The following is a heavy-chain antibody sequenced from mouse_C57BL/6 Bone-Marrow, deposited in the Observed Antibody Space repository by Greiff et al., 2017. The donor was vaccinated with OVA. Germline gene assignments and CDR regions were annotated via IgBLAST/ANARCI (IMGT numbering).Heavy chain of an antibody. J-gene: IGHJ3*01. CDR1: GFTFSDFY. D-gene: IGHD6-1*01. Sequence: EVKLLESGGGLVQSGRSLRLSCATSGFTFSDFYMEWVRQAPGKGLEWIAASRNKANDYTTEYSASVKGRFIVSRDTSQSILYLQMNALRAEDTAIYYCARDAPTPFAYWGQGTLVTVSA. V-gene: IGHV7-1*01. CDR3: ARDAPTPFAY. CDR2: SRNKANDYTT.